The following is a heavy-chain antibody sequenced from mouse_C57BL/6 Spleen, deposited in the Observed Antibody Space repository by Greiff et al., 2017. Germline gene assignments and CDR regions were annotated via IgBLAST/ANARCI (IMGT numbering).Heavy chain of an antibody. CDR3: ARDGGWFAY. J-gene: IGHJ3*01. CDR2: IDPSDSYT. V-gene: IGHV1-59*01. Sequence: VKLQQPGAELVRPGTSVKLSCKASGYTFTSSWMHWVKQRPGQGLEWIGVIDPSDSYTNYNQKFKGKATLTVDTSSSTAYMQRSSLTSEDSAVYYCARDGGWFAYWGQGTLVTVSA. CDR1: GYTFTSSW. D-gene: IGHD2-3*01.